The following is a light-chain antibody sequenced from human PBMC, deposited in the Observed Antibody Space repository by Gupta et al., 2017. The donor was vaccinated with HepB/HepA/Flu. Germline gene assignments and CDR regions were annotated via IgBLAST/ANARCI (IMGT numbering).Light chain of an antibody. J-gene: IGKJ4*01. CDR2: DAS. Sequence: EIVLTQSPATLSLSPGERATLSCRASQSVSSSLAWYHQKPGQAPRLLIYDASTRATGIPARFSGSGSGTNFTLTISSLEPEDFAVYYCQQRSNWPALTFGGGTKVEIK. V-gene: IGKV3-11*01. CDR3: QQRSNWPALT. CDR1: QSVSSS.